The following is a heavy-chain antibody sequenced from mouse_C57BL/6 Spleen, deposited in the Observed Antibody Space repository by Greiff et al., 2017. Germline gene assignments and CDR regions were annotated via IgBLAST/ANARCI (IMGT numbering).Heavy chain of an antibody. CDR3: ARSDYYSNYAYYFDD. J-gene: IGHJ2*01. Sequence: QVQLQQPGAELVKPGASVKLSCKASGYTFTSYWMHWVKQRPGQGLEWIGMIHPNSGSTNYNEKFKSKATLTVDKSSSTAYMQLSSLTSEDSAVYCCARSDYYSNYAYYFDDWGQGTTLTVSS. V-gene: IGHV1-64*01. CDR2: IHPNSGST. D-gene: IGHD2-5*01. CDR1: GYTFTSYW.